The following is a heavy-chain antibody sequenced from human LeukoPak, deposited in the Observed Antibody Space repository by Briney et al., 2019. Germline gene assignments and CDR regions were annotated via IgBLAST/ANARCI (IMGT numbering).Heavy chain of an antibody. J-gene: IGHJ4*02. Sequence: PGGSLRLSCAASGFTFSSYSMMWVRQAPGKGLEWVSYISSSSTTIHHADSVKGRFTISRDNAKNSVYLQMCTLRPEDTAMYYCAKGEYHQDGIGENRFDNWGQGGLVTVSS. CDR2: ISSSSTTI. D-gene: IGHD5-24*01. CDR1: GFTFSSYS. CDR3: AKGEYHQDGIGENRFDN. V-gene: IGHV3-48*01.